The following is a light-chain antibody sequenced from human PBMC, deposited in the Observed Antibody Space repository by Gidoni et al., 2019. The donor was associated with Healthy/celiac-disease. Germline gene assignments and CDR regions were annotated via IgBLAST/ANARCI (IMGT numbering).Light chain of an antibody. V-gene: IGKV1-9*01. CDR2: AAS. J-gene: IGKJ1*01. Sequence: DIQLTQSPSFLSASVGDRVTITCWASQGISSYLAWYQQKPGKATKLLIYAASTLQSGVPSRFSGSGSGTEFTLTISSLQPEDFATYYCQQLNSYPRTFGQGTKVEIK. CDR3: QQLNSYPRT. CDR1: QGISSY.